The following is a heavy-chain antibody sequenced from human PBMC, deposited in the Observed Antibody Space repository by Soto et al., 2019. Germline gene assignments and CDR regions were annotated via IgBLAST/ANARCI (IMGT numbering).Heavy chain of an antibody. CDR2: INRSGKT. CDR1: GGSFSDYY. Sequence: QVQLQQWGAGLLKSSETLSLTCAVYGGSFSDYYWSWIRQAPGKGLEWIGEINRSGKTNYNPSLKSRATMSVDTSKNQFSLKVNSVTAADTAVYYCARCQTSNDWFDPWGQGNLVTVSS. D-gene: IGHD7-27*01. J-gene: IGHJ5*02. CDR3: ARCQTSNDWFDP. V-gene: IGHV4-34*01.